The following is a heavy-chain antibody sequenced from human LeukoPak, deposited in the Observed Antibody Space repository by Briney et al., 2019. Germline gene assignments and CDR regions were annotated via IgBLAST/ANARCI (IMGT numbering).Heavy chain of an antibody. V-gene: IGHV4-61*02. J-gene: IGHJ3*02. D-gene: IGHD1-1*01. CDR2: IYTSGST. CDR3: AREETGNTGAFDI. Sequence: PSETLSLTCTVSGGSISSGSYYWSWIRQPAGKGLEWIGRIYTSGSTNYNPSLKSRVTISVDTSKNQFSLKLSSVTAADTAVYYCAREETGNTGAFDIWGQGTMVTVSS. CDR1: GGSISSGSYY.